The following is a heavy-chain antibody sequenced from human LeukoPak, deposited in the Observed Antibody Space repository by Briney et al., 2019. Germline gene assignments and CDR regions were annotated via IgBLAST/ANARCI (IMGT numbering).Heavy chain of an antibody. CDR3: ARALVRGGTFDY. CDR2: ISSSSSYI. J-gene: IGHJ4*02. CDR1: GFTFSSYS. D-gene: IGHD3-10*01. V-gene: IGHV3-21*01. Sequence: PGGSLRLSCAASGFTFSSYSMNWVHQAPGKGLEWVSSISSSSSYIYYADSVKGRFTISRDNAKNSLYLQMNSLRAEDTAVYYCARALVRGGTFDYWGQGTLVTVSS.